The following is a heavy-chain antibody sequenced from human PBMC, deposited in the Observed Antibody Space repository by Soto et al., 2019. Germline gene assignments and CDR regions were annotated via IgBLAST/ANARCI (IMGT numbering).Heavy chain of an antibody. V-gene: IGHV4-61*08. CDR1: GGSVSIGGYS. CDR2: IFYTGNT. D-gene: IGHD1-7*01. CDR3: ARDWELRRMDV. Sequence: SETLSLTCTVSGGSVSIGGYSWTWIRQPPGKGLEWIGYIFYTGNTNYSPSLKSRVTMSVDRSRNQFSLRLSSVTAADTAVYYCARDWELRRMDVWGQGTTVTVSS. J-gene: IGHJ6*02.